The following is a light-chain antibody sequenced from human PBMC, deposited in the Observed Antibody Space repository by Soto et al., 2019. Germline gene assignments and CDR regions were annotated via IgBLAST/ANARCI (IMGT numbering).Light chain of an antibody. J-gene: IGKJ1*01. CDR1: QGVRGN. Sequence: EIVMTQYPATLSLSPCGRATLSCRASQGVRGNLAWYQQKPGQAPRLLIYVTSTRAAGVPARFSGSASGTEFTLTISSLQSEDFAVYYCQQYNDWPPTFGQGTKVDVK. V-gene: IGKV3-15*01. CDR3: QQYNDWPPT. CDR2: VTS.